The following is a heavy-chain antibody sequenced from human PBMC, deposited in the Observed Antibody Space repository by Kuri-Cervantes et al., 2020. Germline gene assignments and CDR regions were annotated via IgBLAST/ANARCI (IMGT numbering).Heavy chain of an antibody. D-gene: IGHD5-18*01. Sequence: ASVKVSCKASGYTFTSYDINWVRQATGQGLEWMGWMNPNSGNTGYAQKFQGRVTMTRNTSISTAYMELSSLRSEDTAVYYCARGGYSYGQGSQDLRFDYWGQGTLVTVSS. J-gene: IGHJ4*02. CDR1: GYTFTSYD. CDR3: ARGGYSYGQGSQDLRFDY. V-gene: IGHV1-8*01. CDR2: MNPNSGNT.